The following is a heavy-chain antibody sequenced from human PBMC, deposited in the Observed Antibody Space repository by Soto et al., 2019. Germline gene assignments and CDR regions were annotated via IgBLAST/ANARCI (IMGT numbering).Heavy chain of an antibody. D-gene: IGHD3-22*01. V-gene: IGHV2-5*02. CDR2: IYWDDDK. CDR1: GFSLSTSGVG. J-gene: IGHJ4*02. Sequence: QITLKESGPPLVKPTQTLTLTCTFSGFSLSTSGVGVGWIRQPPGKALEWLALIYWDDDKRYSPSLNSRLTITKDTSKNQVVLTMTNMDPVDTATYYCAHEIDYYDSSGYYGTTFDYWGQGTLVTVSS. CDR3: AHEIDYYDSSGYYGTTFDY.